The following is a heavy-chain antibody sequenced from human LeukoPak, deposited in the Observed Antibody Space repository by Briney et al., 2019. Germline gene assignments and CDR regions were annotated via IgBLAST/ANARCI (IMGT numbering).Heavy chain of an antibody. V-gene: IGHV3-15*01. CDR3: TTTDPLDYYDSSGYYPPNY. D-gene: IGHD3-22*01. CDR2: IKSKTDGGTT. Sequence: GGSLRLSCAASGFTFSNAWMSWVRQAPGKGPEWVDHIKSKTDGGTTDYAAPVKGRFTISRDDSKNTLYLQMNSLKTEDTAVYYCTTTDPLDYYDSSGYYPPNYWGQGTLVTVSS. J-gene: IGHJ4*02. CDR1: GFTFSNAW.